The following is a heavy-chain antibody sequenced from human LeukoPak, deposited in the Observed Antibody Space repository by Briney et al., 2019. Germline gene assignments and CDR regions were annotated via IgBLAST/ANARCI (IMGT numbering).Heavy chain of an antibody. CDR3: ARDGEAHLYYDILTGYWDYFDY. CDR2: INPSRGST. V-gene: IGHV1-46*01. J-gene: IGHJ4*02. CDR1: GYTFTIYY. D-gene: IGHD3-9*01. Sequence: ASVKVSSKASGYTFTIYYMHWVRQAPGQGLEWMGIINPSRGSTSYAQKFQGRVTMTRDTSTSTVYMELSSLRSEDTAVYYCARDGEAHLYYDILTGYWDYFDYWGQGTLVTVSS.